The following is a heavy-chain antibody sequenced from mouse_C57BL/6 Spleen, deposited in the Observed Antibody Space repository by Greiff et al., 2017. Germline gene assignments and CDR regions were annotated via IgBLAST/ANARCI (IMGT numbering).Heavy chain of an antibody. D-gene: IGHD3-3*01. CDR2: IYPSDSET. CDR1: GYTFTSYW. V-gene: IGHV1-61*01. J-gene: IGHJ2*01. CDR3: AREGTEYYFDY. Sequence: QVQLQQPGAELVRPGSSVKLSCKASGYTFTSYWMDWVKQRPGQGLEWIGNIYPSDSETHYNQKFKDKATLTVDKSSSTAYMQLSSLTSEDSAVYYCAREGTEYYFDYWGQGTTLTGSS.